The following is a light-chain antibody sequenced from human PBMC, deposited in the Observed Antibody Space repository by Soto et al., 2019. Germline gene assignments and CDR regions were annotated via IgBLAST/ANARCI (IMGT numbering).Light chain of an antibody. CDR3: MQSTQLPPT. V-gene: IGKV4-1*01. J-gene: IGKJ5*01. CDR1: QSLFFTSNKKNY. CDR2: WAS. Sequence: DIVMTQSPDSLAVSLGETAAINCKSNQSLFFTSNKKNYLAWYRQKPGQPPKLIISWASSRESGVPDRFSGSGSGTDFTLEISRVETDDVGIYYCMQSTQLPPTFGQGTRLENK.